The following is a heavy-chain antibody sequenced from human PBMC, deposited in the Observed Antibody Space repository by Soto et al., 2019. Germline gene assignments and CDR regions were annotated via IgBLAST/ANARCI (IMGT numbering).Heavy chain of an antibody. CDR2: INPSGGST. D-gene: IGHD3-3*01. Sequence: QVQLVQSGAEVKKPGASVKVSCKASGYTFTSYPMHWVRQAPGQGLEWMGIINPSGGSTSYAQKFQGRVTRTRDTSTSTVYMELSSLRSEDTAVYYCARVLAVLDEGFDYWGQGTLVTVSS. V-gene: IGHV1-46*01. J-gene: IGHJ4*02. CDR3: ARVLAVLDEGFDY. CDR1: GYTFTSYP.